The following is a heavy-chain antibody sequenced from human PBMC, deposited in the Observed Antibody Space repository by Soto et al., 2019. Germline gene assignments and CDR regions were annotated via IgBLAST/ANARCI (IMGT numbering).Heavy chain of an antibody. D-gene: IGHD3-22*01. CDR3: AGGYDSGGYYHY. V-gene: IGHV1-69*02. J-gene: IGHJ4*02. Sequence: SVKVSCKASGGTFSRYSITWVRQAPGQGLEWMGRIIPFLGVANSAQKFQGRVTITADTSAITAYMELSSLRSEDTAVYYCAGGYDSGGYYHYWGQGTLVTVSS. CDR1: GGTFSRYS. CDR2: IIPFLGVA.